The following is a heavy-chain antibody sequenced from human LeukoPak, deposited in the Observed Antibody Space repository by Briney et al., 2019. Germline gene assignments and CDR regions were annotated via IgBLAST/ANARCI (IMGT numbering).Heavy chain of an antibody. J-gene: IGHJ4*02. CDR2: IIPIFGTA. Sequence: SVKVSCKASGYTFTSYYMHWVRQAPGQGLEWMGGIIPIFGTANYAQKFQGRVTITADESTSTAYMELSSLRSEDTAVYYCATSISSGAKFDYWGQGTLVTVSS. CDR3: ATSISSGAKFDY. V-gene: IGHV1-69*13. D-gene: IGHD6-19*01. CDR1: GYTFTSYY.